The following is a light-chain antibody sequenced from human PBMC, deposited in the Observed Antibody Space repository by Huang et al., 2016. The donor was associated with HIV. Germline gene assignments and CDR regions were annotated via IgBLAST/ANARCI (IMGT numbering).Light chain of an antibody. CDR2: KAS. Sequence: DIQMTQSPSTLSAFVGDRVTITCRASQSVASWLAWYQQKPGRAPKLLIYKASNLESGGPSRFSGRGSGTEFTLTINSLQPDDSATYYCQQYNIYWAFGQGTKVEI. V-gene: IGKV1-5*03. CDR3: QQYNIYWA. J-gene: IGKJ1*01. CDR1: QSVASW.